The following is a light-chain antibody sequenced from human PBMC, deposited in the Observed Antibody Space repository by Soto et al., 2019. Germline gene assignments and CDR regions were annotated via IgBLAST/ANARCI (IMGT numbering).Light chain of an antibody. CDR1: QTVSNK. Sequence: EIVLTQSPATLSSSPGERATLSCRASQTVSNKLAWYQHKPGQAPRLLIYDTSNRATGIPARFSGSGSGTDFTLTSSRLDPEDFEVYYCHQRTSWPRTFGQGTKVEIK. CDR2: DTS. J-gene: IGKJ1*01. V-gene: IGKV3-11*01. CDR3: HQRTSWPRT.